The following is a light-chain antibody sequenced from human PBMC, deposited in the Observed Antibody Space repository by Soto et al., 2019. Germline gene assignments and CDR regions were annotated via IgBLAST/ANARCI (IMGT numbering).Light chain of an antibody. Sequence: EIVLTQSPGTLSLSPGERATLSCRASQSVSSSYLGWYQQKPGRAPRLLIYGASCRATGMPDRFSGSGCGTDFTLIISRLVPEDFAVYYCQQYGSSLGVTFGGGTKVDIK. CDR1: QSVSSSY. J-gene: IGKJ4*01. CDR2: GAS. CDR3: QQYGSSLGVT. V-gene: IGKV3-20*01.